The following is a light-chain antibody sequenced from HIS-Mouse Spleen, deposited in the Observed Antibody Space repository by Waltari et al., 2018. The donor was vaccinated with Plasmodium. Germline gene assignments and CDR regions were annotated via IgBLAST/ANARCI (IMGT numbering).Light chain of an antibody. CDR2: AAS. V-gene: IGKV1D-8*02. Sequence: AIWMTQSPSLLSASTGDKVPISCRMSQGISSTLAWYQQKPGKAPELLIYAASTLQNGVPSRFSGSGSGTDFTLTISCLQSEDFATYYCQQYYSFPYTFGQGTKLEIK. CDR3: QQYYSFPYT. J-gene: IGKJ2*01. CDR1: QGISST.